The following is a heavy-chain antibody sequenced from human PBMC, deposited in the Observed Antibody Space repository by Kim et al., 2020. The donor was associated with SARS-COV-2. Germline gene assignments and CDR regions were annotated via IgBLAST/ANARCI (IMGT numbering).Heavy chain of an antibody. V-gene: IGHV3-43*01. CDR3: AKDGDEEITMVRGGVFYYFDY. D-gene: IGHD3-10*01. CDR1: GFTFDDYT. CDR2: ISWDGGST. Sequence: GGSLRLSCAASGFTFDDYTMHWVRQAPGKGLEWVSLISWDGGSTYYADSVKGRFTISRDNSKNSLYLQMNSLRTEDTALYYCAKDGDEEITMVRGGVFYYFDYWGQGTLVTVSS. J-gene: IGHJ4*02.